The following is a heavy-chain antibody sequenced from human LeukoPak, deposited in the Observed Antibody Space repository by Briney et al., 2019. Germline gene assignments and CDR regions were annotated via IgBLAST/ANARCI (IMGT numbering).Heavy chain of an antibody. D-gene: IGHD3-22*01. CDR1: GYTFTSYG. J-gene: IGHJ3*02. CDR2: ISAYNGNT. Sequence: ASVKVSCKASGYTFTSYGISWVRQAPGQGLEWMGWISAYNGNTNYAQKLQGRVTMTTDTSTSTAYMEVRSLRSDDTAVYYCARSRINMYYYDSSGPGAFDIWGQGTMVTVSS. CDR3: ARSRINMYYYDSSGPGAFDI. V-gene: IGHV1-18*01.